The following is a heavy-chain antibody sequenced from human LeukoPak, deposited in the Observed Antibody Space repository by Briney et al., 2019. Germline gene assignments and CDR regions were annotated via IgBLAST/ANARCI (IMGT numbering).Heavy chain of an antibody. D-gene: IGHD2-15*01. V-gene: IGHV3-23*01. CDR3: AKSGRYCSGGSCYQEASLDY. CDR2: ISGGAVST. CDR1: GFTFSNYG. Sequence: QSGRSLRLSCAASGFTFSNYGMSCVRRAPGKGLEWVSGISGGAVSTNYADSVKGRFTIPRDNSKNTLYLQMNSLRAEDTAVYYCAKSGRYCSGGSCYQEASLDYWGQGTLVTVSS. J-gene: IGHJ4*02.